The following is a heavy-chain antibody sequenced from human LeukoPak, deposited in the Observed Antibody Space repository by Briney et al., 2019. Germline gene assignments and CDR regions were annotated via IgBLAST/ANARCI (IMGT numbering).Heavy chain of an antibody. Sequence: GGSLRPSCAASGLTVSSNYMTWVRQAQGKGLEWVLIIYSGGTTHYADSVKGRFTISRDNSKNTLYLQMNSLRAEDTAVYYCARLLYYYDSSIYQRYFDYWGQGTLVTVSS. J-gene: IGHJ4*02. V-gene: IGHV3-53*01. D-gene: IGHD3-22*01. CDR2: IYSGGTT. CDR1: GLTVSSNY. CDR3: ARLLYYYDSSIYQRYFDY.